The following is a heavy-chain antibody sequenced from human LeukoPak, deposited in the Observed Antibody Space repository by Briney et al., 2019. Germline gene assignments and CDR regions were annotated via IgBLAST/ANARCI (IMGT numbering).Heavy chain of an antibody. J-gene: IGHJ6*03. D-gene: IGHD2-2*01. CDR2: IYYSGST. V-gene: IGHV4-59*01. CDR1: GGSISSYY. Sequence: PSETLSLTCTVSGGSISSYYWSWIRQPPGKGLEWIGYIYYSGSTNYNPSLKSRVTISVDTSKNQFSLKLSSVTAADTAVYYCARAPAPAAIVRYYYYYMDVWGKGTTVTVSS. CDR3: ARAPAPAAIVRYYYYYMDV.